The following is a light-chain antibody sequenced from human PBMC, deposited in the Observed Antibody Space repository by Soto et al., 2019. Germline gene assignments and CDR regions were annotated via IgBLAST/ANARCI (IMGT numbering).Light chain of an antibody. CDR2: AAS. Sequence: DIQMTQSPSSLSASVGDRVTITCRASQDIRIDLGWFQQKPGKAPKRLIYAASSLQSGVPSRFSGSGSGTEFTLTISSLQPEDFATYYCLQHNNYPPTF. CDR3: LQHNNYPPT. CDR1: QDIRID. J-gene: IGKJ1*01. V-gene: IGKV1-17*01.